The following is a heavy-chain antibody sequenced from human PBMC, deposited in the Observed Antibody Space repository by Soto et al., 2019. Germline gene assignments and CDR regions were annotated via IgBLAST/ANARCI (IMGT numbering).Heavy chain of an antibody. J-gene: IGHJ2*01. CDR3: AREIRNESGDSDYCYFDL. CDR2: IYFSGST. Sequence: QVQLQESGPGLVEPSQTLSLTCTVSGGSIRRSTYYWSWMRQHPGKGLEWIGFIYFSGSTHYHPSLKTRITISVDPSRNQFSLKLTSVTAADTAVYYCAREIRNESGDSDYCYFDLWGRGTPVTVSS. D-gene: IGHD1-1*01. CDR1: GGSIRRSTYY. V-gene: IGHV4-31*03.